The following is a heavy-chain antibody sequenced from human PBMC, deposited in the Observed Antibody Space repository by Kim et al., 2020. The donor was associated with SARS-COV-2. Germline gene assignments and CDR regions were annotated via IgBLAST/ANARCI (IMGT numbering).Heavy chain of an antibody. CDR3: ARAGGVIDYPFDY. J-gene: IGHJ4*02. V-gene: IGHV4-59*01. D-gene: IGHD3-16*02. Sequence: YNPSLKSRVTISVDTSKNQFSLKLSSVTAADTAVYYCARAGGVIDYPFDYWGQGTLVTVSS.